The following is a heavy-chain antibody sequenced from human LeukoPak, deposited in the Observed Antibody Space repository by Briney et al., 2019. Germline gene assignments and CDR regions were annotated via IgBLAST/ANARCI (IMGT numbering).Heavy chain of an antibody. D-gene: IGHD3-9*01. CDR1: GGSFSGYY. J-gene: IGHJ5*02. CDR2: INHSGST. V-gene: IGHV4-34*01. CDR3: ARAQYCDILTGYYSYNWFDP. Sequence: SETLSLTCAVYGGSFSGYYWSWIRQPPGKGLEWIGEINHSGSTNYNPSLKSRVTISVDTSKNQFSLKLSSVTAADTAVYYCARAQYCDILTGYYSYNWFDPWGQGTLVTVSS.